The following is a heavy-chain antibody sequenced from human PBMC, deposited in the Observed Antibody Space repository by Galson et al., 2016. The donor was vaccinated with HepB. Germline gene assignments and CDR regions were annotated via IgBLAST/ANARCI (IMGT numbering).Heavy chain of an antibody. D-gene: IGHD1-14*01. CDR2: IKEDGSAK. V-gene: IGHV3-7*03. CDR3: ARYDHDEDRSDY. J-gene: IGHJ4*02. Sequence: SLRLSCAASGFTFSRYYMSWVRQVPGKGLDWVANIKEDGSAKYYVDSVKGRFTISRDNVNNSLYLQMDSLRVEDTAVYYCARYDHDEDRSDYWGQGTLVTVSS. CDR1: GFTFSRYY.